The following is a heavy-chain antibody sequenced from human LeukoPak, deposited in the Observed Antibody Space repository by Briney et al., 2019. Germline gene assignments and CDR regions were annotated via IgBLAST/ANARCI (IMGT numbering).Heavy chain of an antibody. V-gene: IGHV1-2*02. J-gene: IGHJ6*02. Sequence: ASVKVSCKASGYTLRDYYIYWVRQAPGQGLEWQGWLNPHSGGTNYAQKFQGRVTLTSDTSISTAYMELSLLTSDDTAIYYCARGLRIINGLDVWGQGTTVIVSS. CDR3: ARGLRIINGLDV. D-gene: IGHD2-15*01. CDR1: GYTLRDYY. CDR2: LNPHSGGT.